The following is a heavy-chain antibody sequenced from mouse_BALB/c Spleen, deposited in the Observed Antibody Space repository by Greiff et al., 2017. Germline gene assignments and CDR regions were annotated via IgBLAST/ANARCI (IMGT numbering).Heavy chain of an antibody. CDR1: GFTFSSFG. CDR3: AVTEDYFDY. J-gene: IGHJ2*01. CDR2: ISSGSSTI. V-gene: IGHV5-17*02. D-gene: IGHD2-12*01. Sequence: EVHLVESGGGLVQPGGSRKLSCAASGFTFSSFGMHWVRQAPEKGLEWVAYISSGSSTIYYADTVKGRFTISRDNPKNTLFLQMTSLRSEDTAMYYCAVTEDYFDYWGQGTTLTVSS.